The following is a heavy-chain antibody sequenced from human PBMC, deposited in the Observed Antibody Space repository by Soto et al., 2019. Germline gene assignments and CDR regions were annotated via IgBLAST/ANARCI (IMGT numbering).Heavy chain of an antibody. V-gene: IGHV4-31*02. Sequence: SETLSLTCTVSGGSISSGGYYWNWIRQHPGKGLEWVGYISYSGSTYYNPSLKSRVTISVDTSKSQFSLKLTSVTAADTAVYYCAREEAVRIERRFDPWGQGTLVTVSS. D-gene: IGHD2-15*01. CDR3: AREEAVRIERRFDP. CDR2: ISYSGST. CDR1: GGSISSGGYY. J-gene: IGHJ5*02.